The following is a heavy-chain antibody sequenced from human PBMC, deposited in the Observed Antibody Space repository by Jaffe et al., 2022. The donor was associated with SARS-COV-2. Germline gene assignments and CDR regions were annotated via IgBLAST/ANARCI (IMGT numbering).Heavy chain of an antibody. CDR1: GYTFTRYG. CDR2: ISAYNGDT. CDR3: ARVGTSQEFEY. J-gene: IGHJ4*02. D-gene: IGHD1-26*01. V-gene: IGHV1-18*04. Sequence: QVQLVQSGTEVKKPGASVRVSCKTSGYTFTRYGITWVRQAPGQGLEWMGWISAYNGDTKYGQRLQGRVTMTTDTSTSTAYMELRSLKSDDTAVYYCARVGTSQEFEYWGQGTLVNVSS.